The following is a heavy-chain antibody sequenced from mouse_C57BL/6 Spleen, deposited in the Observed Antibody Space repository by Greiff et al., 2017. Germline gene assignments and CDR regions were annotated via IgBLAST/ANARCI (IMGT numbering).Heavy chain of an antibody. CDR3: ARHRSSPTGAMDY. CDR2: ISSGGSYT. V-gene: IGHV5-6*02. Sequence: EVKLVESGGDLVKPGGSLKLSCAASGFTFSSYGMSWVRQTPDKRLEWVATISSGGSYTYYPDSVKGRFTISRDNAKNTLYLQMSSLKSEDTAMYYCARHRSSPTGAMDYWGQGTSVTVSS. CDR1: GFTFSSYG. D-gene: IGHD1-1*01. J-gene: IGHJ4*01.